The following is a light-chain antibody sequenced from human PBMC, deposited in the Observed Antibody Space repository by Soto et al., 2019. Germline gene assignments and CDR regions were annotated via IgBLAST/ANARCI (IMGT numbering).Light chain of an antibody. Sequence: EVVLTQSPVTLSLSPGERATLSCRASQSFRGLLAWYQQKPGQAPRLLIYGASTRATGIPDRFSGSGSGTDFTLTISRLEPEDFAVYYCQQYGSSPTWTFGQGTKVEIK. J-gene: IGKJ1*01. CDR3: QQYGSSPTWT. CDR1: QSFRGL. CDR2: GAS. V-gene: IGKV3-20*01.